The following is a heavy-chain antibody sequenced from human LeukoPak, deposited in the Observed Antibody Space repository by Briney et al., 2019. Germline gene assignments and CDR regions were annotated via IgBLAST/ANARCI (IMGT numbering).Heavy chain of an antibody. CDR1: GFTFSNAW. D-gene: IGHD3/OR15-3a*01. Sequence: GSLRLSCAASGFTFSNAWMSWVRQPPGKGLEWIGSIYHGGNTVYNPSLKGRVTMSVDTSKNQFSLKLSSVTAADTAVYYCARGEASEWTGLYFDYWGQGTLVTVSS. CDR3: ARGEASEWTGLYFDY. CDR2: IYHGGNT. J-gene: IGHJ4*02. V-gene: IGHV4-34*01.